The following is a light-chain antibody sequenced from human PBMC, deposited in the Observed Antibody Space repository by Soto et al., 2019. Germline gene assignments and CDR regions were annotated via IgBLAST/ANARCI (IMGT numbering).Light chain of an antibody. CDR2: DAS. J-gene: IGKJ1*01. CDR1: QDLANF. V-gene: IGKV1-33*01. CDR3: QHYNNPPRT. Sequence: DIQMTQSPSSLSASVGDRVTITCQASQDLANFLSWYQQKPGKAPKLLIYDASILEAGVPSRFSGSRSGTEFSFTISSLQPEDIATYYSQHYNNPPRTFGQGTKVEIK.